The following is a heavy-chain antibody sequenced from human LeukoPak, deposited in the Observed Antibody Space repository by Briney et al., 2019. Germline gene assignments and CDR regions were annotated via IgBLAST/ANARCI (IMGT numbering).Heavy chain of an antibody. Sequence: GGSLRLSCAASGFTFENYAMFWLRQTPGKGLEWVSAINGGGQHTYYRDSVKGRFTISRDNSKNTLFLQMNSLRAEDTALYYCAKGPNWNLGVDYFDPWGQGTPVTVSS. CDR2: INGGGQHT. D-gene: IGHD1-1*01. J-gene: IGHJ5*02. CDR1: GFTFENYA. V-gene: IGHV3-23*01. CDR3: AKGPNWNLGVDYFDP.